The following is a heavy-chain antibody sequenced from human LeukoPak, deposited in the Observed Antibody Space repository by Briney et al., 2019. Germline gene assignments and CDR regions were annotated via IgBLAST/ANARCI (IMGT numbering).Heavy chain of an antibody. CDR1: GFIFSSYA. CDR2: ISGSGGGT. J-gene: IGHJ4*02. V-gene: IGHV3-23*01. Sequence: PGGSLRLSCAASGFIFSSYAMSWVRQAPGKGLEWVSAISGSGGGTYYADSVKGRFTISRDNSKNTLYLLMNSLRAEDTAVYYCAKEPGLYCTSASCLFDYWGQGTLVTVSS. D-gene: IGHD2-2*01. CDR3: AKEPGLYCTSASCLFDY.